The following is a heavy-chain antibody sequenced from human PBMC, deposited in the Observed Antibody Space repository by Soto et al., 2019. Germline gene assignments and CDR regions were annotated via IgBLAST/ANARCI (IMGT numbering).Heavy chain of an antibody. J-gene: IGHJ5*02. Sequence: SETLSLTCTVSGGSISNSRFYWAWIRQPPGEGLEWIGSIYHTGNAYYNPSLKSRVTISVDTSKNQFSLKLNSVTAADTAVYYCARQGGWFDPWGQGTLVTVSS. D-gene: IGHD1-26*01. V-gene: IGHV4-39*01. CDR1: GGSISNSRFY. CDR2: IYHTGNA. CDR3: ARQGGWFDP.